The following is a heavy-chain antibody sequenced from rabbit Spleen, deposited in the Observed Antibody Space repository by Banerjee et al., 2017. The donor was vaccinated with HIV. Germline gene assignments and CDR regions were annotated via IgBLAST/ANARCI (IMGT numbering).Heavy chain of an antibody. CDR1: GFSFTYIDY. Sequence: QSLEESGGDLVKPGASLTLTCTASGFSFTYIDYLCWVRQPPGKGLEWVACAYAGSSGSTYSATWAKGRFTISKTSSTTVTLQMTSLTAADTATYFCARDTGTSFSTYGMDLWGPGTLVTVS. J-gene: IGHJ6*01. V-gene: IGHV1S40*01. CDR3: ARDTGTSFSTYGMDL. D-gene: IGHD8-1*01. CDR2: AYAGSSGST.